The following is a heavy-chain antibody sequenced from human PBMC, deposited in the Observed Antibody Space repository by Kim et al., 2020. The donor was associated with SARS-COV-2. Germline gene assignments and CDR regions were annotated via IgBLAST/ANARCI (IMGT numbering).Heavy chain of an antibody. D-gene: IGHD1-26*01. Sequence: GGSLRLSCAASGFTFSSYSMNWVRQAPGKGLEWVSSISSSSSYIYYADSVKGRFTISRDNAKNSLYLQMNSLRAEDTAVYYCARDMRRELAFDYWGQGTLVTVSS. CDR2: ISSSSSYI. V-gene: IGHV3-21*01. CDR1: GFTFSSYS. J-gene: IGHJ4*02. CDR3: ARDMRRELAFDY.